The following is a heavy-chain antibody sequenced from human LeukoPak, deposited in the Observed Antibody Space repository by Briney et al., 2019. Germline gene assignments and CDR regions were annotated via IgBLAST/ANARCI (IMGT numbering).Heavy chain of an antibody. CDR1: GLTFSTYG. J-gene: IGHJ4*02. V-gene: IGHV3-30*18. Sequence: GGSLRLSCAASGLTFSTYGMHWVRQAPGKXLEWVAVISYDGSKTYYAESVKGRFTISRDNSKNTVYLQMNSLRAEDTAVYYCAEGWNYFDYWGQGTLVTVSS. CDR3: AEGWNYFDY. CDR2: ISYDGSKT. D-gene: IGHD1-1*01.